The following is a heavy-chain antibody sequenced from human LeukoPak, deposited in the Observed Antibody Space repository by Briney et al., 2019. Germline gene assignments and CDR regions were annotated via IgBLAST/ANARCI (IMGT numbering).Heavy chain of an antibody. J-gene: IGHJ5*02. V-gene: IGHV1-3*01. D-gene: IGHD3-3*01. Sequence: ASVKVSCKASGYTFTSYAMHRVRQAPGQRLEWMGWINAGDGNTKYSQKFQGRVTITRDTSASTAYMELSSLRSEDTAVYYWARDKSHYEFWGGPDRGFDPWGQGTLVTVSS. CDR2: INAGDGNT. CDR1: GYTFTSYA. CDR3: ARDKSHYEFWGGPDRGFDP.